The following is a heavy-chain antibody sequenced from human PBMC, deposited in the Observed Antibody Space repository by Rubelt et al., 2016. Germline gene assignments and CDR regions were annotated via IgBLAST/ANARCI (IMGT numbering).Heavy chain of an antibody. D-gene: IGHD1-26*01. CDR2: VWYDGSHQ. V-gene: IGHV3-33*01. CDR1: GFTFSSHG. CDR3: AREQVGGEGAFDI. J-gene: IGHJ3*02. Sequence: LWGRGGGVVQPGRSLRLSCAPSGFTFSSHGMHWVRQAPGKGLEWVAVVWYDGSHQYYGDSAKGRFTISRDNSKKTLYLQMNSLRAEDTAVYYCAREQVGGEGAFDIWGQGTKVTVSS.